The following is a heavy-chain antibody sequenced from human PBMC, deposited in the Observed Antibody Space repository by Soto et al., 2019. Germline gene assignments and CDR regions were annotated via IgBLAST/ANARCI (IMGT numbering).Heavy chain of an antibody. Sequence: GGSLRLSCAASGFTFISYNMHWVRQAPGKGLEWVANINQEGRESHYVDSVKGRFTISRDNAKNSLYLQMNSLRVEDTGLYYCVGSNIVSAWGQGTLVTVSS. V-gene: IGHV3-7*01. CDR2: INQEGRES. CDR1: GFTFISYN. J-gene: IGHJ5*02. CDR3: VGSNIVSA. D-gene: IGHD5-12*01.